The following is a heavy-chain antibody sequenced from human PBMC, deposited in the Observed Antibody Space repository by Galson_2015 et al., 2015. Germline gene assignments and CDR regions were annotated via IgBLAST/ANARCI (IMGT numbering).Heavy chain of an antibody. CDR2: INPNSGGT. J-gene: IGHJ6*02. V-gene: IGHV1-2*04. Sequence: SVKVSCKASGYTFTGYYMHWVRQAPGQGLEWMGWINPNSGGTNYAQKFQGWVTMTRDTSISTAYMELSRLRSDDTAVYYCARDPMIVGATRRYYGMDVWGQGTTVTVSS. CDR3: ARDPMIVGATRRYYGMDV. D-gene: IGHD1-26*01. CDR1: GYTFTGYY.